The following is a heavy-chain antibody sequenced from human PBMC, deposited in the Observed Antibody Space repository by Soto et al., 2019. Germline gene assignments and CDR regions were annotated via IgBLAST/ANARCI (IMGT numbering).Heavy chain of an antibody. Sequence: EVQLLESGGGLVQPGGSLILSCAASGFTFSSYAMSWVRQAPGKGLEWGSAISGSGGSTYYADSVKGRFTISRDNSKNTLYLQMNSLRAEDTAVYYCAKDQLELRLSFDYWGQGTLVTVSS. CDR3: AKDQLELRLSFDY. D-gene: IGHD1-7*01. CDR1: GFTFSSYA. J-gene: IGHJ4*02. CDR2: ISGSGGST. V-gene: IGHV3-23*01.